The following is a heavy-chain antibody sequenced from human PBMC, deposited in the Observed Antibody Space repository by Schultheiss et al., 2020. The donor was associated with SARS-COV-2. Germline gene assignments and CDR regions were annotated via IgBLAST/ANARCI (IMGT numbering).Heavy chain of an antibody. D-gene: IGHD6-19*01. CDR2: IKQDGSVQ. CDR1: GFTFRNYW. Sequence: GGSLRLSCAASGFTFRNYWMDWVRQAPGKGLQWVANIKQDGSVQHYVDSVRGRFIISRDNAKNSLDLQMNSLRVEDTAVYYCAGESKGQWLNIDFWGQGTLVTVSS. CDR3: AGESKGQWLNIDF. V-gene: IGHV3-7*01. J-gene: IGHJ4*02.